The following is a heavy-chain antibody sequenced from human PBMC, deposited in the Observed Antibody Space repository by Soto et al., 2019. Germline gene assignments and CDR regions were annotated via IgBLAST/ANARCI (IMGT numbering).Heavy chain of an antibody. J-gene: IGHJ5*02. CDR1: GVSVTNGDYY. CDR2: IYYTETT. Sequence: PSETLSLTCAVSGVSVTNGDYYWTWMRQSPGKGLEWIGNIYYTETTNYNPSLNSRLSISIDTSRNQFSLQLTSVTAADTAIYYCARQRRGGYWFDPWGQGTLVTVPS. CDR3: ARQRRGGYWFDP. V-gene: IGHV4-30-4*01.